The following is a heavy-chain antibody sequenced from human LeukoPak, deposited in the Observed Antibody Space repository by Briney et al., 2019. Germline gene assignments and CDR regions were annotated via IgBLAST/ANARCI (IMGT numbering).Heavy chain of an antibody. V-gene: IGHV3-23*01. D-gene: IGHD3-22*01. J-gene: IGHJ3*02. Sequence: PGGSLRLSCAASGFTFSSYAMSWVRQAPGKGLEWVSAISGSGGSTYYADSVKGRFIISRDNSKNTLYLQMNSLRAEDTAVYYCAKFITMIVDAFDIWGQGTMVTVSS. CDR1: GFTFSSYA. CDR3: AKFITMIVDAFDI. CDR2: ISGSGGST.